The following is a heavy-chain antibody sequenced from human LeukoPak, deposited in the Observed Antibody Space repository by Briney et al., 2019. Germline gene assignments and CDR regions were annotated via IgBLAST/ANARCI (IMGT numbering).Heavy chain of an antibody. CDR1: GFTFSNYG. D-gene: IGHD5-18*01. Sequence: GGSLRLSCAASGFTFSNYGMHWVRQAPGRGLEWVAVISYDGSNKHYADSVKGRFTISRDNSKNTLYLQMNSLRAEDTAIYYCAKGRSLGYSYGLLDYWGQGTLVTVSS. CDR3: AKGRSLGYSYGLLDY. J-gene: IGHJ4*02. V-gene: IGHV3-30*18. CDR2: ISYDGSNK.